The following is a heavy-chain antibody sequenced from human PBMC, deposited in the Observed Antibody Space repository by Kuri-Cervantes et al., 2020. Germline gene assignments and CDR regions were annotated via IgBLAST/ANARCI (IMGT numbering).Heavy chain of an antibody. V-gene: IGHV1-2*04. CDR2: INPNSGGT. CDR3: AREVGVTWEDGYFDH. CDR1: GYIFTNYG. D-gene: IGHD1-26*01. Sequence: ASVTVSCKTSGYIFTNYGITWVRQAPGQGLEWMGWINPNSGGTNYAQKFQGWVTMTRDTPISTAYMELSRLISEDTAVYYCAREVGVTWEDGYFDHWGQGTPVTVSS. J-gene: IGHJ4*02.